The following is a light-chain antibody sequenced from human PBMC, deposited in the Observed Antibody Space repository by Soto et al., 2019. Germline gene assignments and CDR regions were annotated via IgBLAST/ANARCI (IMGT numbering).Light chain of an antibody. V-gene: IGKV3-11*01. CDR3: QQRGYWPRT. CDR1: EGVGSF. CDR2: DAS. Sequence: VLTQSPATLSLSPGDTATLSCRASEGVGSFLAWYRQKPGQPPRLLIYDASYWANGIPARFSGSGSATEFTLTINSLEPEDFAVYYCQQRGYWPRTFGQGTTLEIK. J-gene: IGKJ2*01.